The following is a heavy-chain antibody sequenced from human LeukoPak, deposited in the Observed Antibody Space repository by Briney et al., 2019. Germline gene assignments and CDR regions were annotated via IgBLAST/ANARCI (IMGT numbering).Heavy chain of an antibody. Sequence: SETLSLTCTVSGGSISRYYWSWIRQPPGKGLEWIGYIYYSGSTNYNPSLKSRVTISVDTSKNQFSLKLSSVTAADTAVYYCARDLGGSYHTRPLYYYYYGMDVWGQGTTVTVSS. D-gene: IGHD1-26*01. CDR3: ARDLGGSYHTRPLYYYYYGMDV. CDR1: GGSISRYY. CDR2: IYYSGST. V-gene: IGHV4-59*01. J-gene: IGHJ6*02.